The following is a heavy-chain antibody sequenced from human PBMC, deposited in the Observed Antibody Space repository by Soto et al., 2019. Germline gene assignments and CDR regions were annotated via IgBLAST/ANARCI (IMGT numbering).Heavy chain of an antibody. V-gene: IGHV3-30*03. CDR3: AGTTVTTVGYFDY. Sequence: QVQLVESGGGVVQPGRSLRLSCATSGFTFRSYAMHWVRQAPGKGLEWLSVISSDGRNAYYADSVKGRFTISRDNSENTLFLQLNSLRAEDTAMYYCAGTTVTTVGYFDYWGQGTLVTVSS. D-gene: IGHD4-17*01. CDR1: GFTFRSYA. J-gene: IGHJ4*02. CDR2: ISSDGRNA.